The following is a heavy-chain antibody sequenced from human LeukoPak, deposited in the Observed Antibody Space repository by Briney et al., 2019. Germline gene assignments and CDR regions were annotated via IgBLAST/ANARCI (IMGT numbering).Heavy chain of an antibody. CDR2: TYYRSKWYN. J-gene: IGHJ2*01. V-gene: IGHV6-1*01. D-gene: IGHD3-10*01. CDR1: GGSVSTNSAA. Sequence: SQTLSLTCAISGGSVSTNSAAWNWSRQSPSRGLEWLGRTYYRSKWYNDYAGSVKSRITINPDTSQNQFALHLNSLTPDDTVFHQCARDRGRYIDLWGRGNVLSVSS. CDR3: ARDRGRYIDL.